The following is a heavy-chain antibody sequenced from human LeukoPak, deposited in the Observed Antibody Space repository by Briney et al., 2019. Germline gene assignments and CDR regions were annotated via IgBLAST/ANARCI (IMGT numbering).Heavy chain of an antibody. V-gene: IGHV3-30*18. J-gene: IGHJ4*02. CDR1: GFTLSSYG. D-gene: IGHD2-15*01. CDR3: AKDLRGHFDY. Sequence: GGSLRLSCAASGFTLSSYGMHWVRQAPGKGLEWVAVISYDGSNKYYADSVKGRFTISRDNSKNTLYLQMNSLRAEDTAVYYCAKDLRGHFDYWGQGTLVTVSS. CDR2: ISYDGSNK.